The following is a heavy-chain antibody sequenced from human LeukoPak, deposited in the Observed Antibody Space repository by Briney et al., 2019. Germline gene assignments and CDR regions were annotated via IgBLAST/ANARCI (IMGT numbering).Heavy chain of an antibody. CDR2: IYSGGST. CDR1: GFTVSSNY. CDR3: ARTKIAAAGTYYFDY. J-gene: IGHJ4*02. V-gene: IGHV3-53*04. D-gene: IGHD6-13*01. Sequence: GGSLRLSCAASGFTVSSNYMSWVRQAPGKGLEGVSVIYSGGSTYYEDSVKGRFTISRHNSKNTLYLQMNSLRAEDTAVYYCARTKIAAAGTYYFDYWGQGTLVTVSS.